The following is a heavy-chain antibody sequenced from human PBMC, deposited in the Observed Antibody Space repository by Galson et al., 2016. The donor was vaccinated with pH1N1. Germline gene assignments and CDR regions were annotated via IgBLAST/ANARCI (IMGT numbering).Heavy chain of an antibody. D-gene: IGHD3-3*01. CDR2: ILRTGYA. J-gene: IGHJ4*02. CDR1: GASASSDTDY. V-gene: IGHV4-61*01. Sequence: LSLTCAVSGASASSDTDYWNWIRQPPGKGLEWIGCILRTGYADYNPSLKSRVTLSVDTSKNQFSLNLRDATAADTAISYCARGPDWAKSGYCGQGTLVTLSS. CDR3: ARGPDWAKSGY.